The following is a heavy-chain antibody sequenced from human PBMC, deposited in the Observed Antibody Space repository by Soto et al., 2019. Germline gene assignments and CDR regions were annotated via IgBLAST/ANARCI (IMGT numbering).Heavy chain of an antibody. CDR3: CGGGVELTAASGPAAFDI. CDR1: GFTFSSFA. V-gene: IGHV3-23*01. CDR2: ISGRGGSK. D-gene: IGHD2-2*01. J-gene: IGHJ3*02. Sequence: EVQLLESGGGLQHPGGSLRLSCAASGFTFSSFAMSWVRQAPGEGLAWVSSISGRGGSKFYADSVKGRFTISRDNSRNTLYLEMDSLRVEDTAVYYCCGGGVELTAASGPAAFDIWGQGTTVTVSS.